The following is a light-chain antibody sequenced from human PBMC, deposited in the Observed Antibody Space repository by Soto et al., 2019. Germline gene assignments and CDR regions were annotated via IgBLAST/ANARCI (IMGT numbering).Light chain of an antibody. CDR1: SSDVGSYNL. CDR3: CSYAGSSTFWV. J-gene: IGLJ3*02. CDR2: EGS. Sequence: QSALTQPASVSGSPGQSITISCTGTSSDVGSYNLVSWYQQHPGKAPKLMIYEGSKRPSGVSNRFSGSKSGNTASLTISGLQAEAEADYYCCSYAGSSTFWVFGGGTQLTVL. V-gene: IGLV2-23*01.